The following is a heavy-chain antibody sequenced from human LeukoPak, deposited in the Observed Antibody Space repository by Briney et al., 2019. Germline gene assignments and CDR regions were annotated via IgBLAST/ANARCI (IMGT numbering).Heavy chain of an antibody. CDR3: ARGRGYSPDY. Sequence: SVKVSCKASGGTFSSYAISWVRQAPGQGLEWMGRIVPILGIANYAQKFQGRVTITADKSTSTAYMKLSSLRSEDTAVYYCARGRGYSPDYWGQGTLVTVSS. D-gene: IGHD6-13*01. CDR1: GGTFSSYA. V-gene: IGHV1-69*04. CDR2: IVPILGIA. J-gene: IGHJ4*02.